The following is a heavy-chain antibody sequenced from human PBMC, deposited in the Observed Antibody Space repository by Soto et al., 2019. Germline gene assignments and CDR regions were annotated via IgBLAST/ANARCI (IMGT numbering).Heavy chain of an antibody. V-gene: IGHV4-39*01. Sequence: PSETLSLTCTVSGGSISSSSYYWGWIRQPPGKGLEWIGSIYYSGSTYYNPSLKSRVTISVDTSKNQFSLKLSSVTAADTAVYYCGAHPYQLLGFDYWGQGTLVTVSS. CDR2: IYYSGST. CDR1: GGSISSSSYY. D-gene: IGHD2-2*01. J-gene: IGHJ4*02. CDR3: GAHPYQLLGFDY.